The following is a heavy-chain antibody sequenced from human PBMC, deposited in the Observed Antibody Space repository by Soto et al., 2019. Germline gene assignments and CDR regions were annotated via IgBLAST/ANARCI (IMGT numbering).Heavy chain of an antibody. Sequence: QVQLQESGPGLVKPSETLSLTCTVSGGSISSYYWSWIRQPPGKGLEWIGYIYYSGSTNYNPSLNGRVTISVATSKNPFSLKLSSVAAADTAVYYCARMSRSSGGPDYWGQGTLVTVSS. CDR2: IYYSGST. J-gene: IGHJ4*02. D-gene: IGHD6-19*01. CDR1: GGSISSYY. CDR3: ARMSRSSGGPDY. V-gene: IGHV4-59*01.